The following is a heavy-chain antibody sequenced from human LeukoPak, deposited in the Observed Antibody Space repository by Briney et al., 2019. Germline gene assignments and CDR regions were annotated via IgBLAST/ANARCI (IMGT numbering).Heavy chain of an antibody. CDR3: ARGSRYFDWLDPGDDY. Sequence: ASVKVSCKASGYTFTSFDINWVRQATGQGLEWMGWMNPNSGITGFAQKFQGRVTMTRNTSINTAYMELSSLKSEDTGVYYCARGSRYFDWLDPGDDYWGQGTLVTVSS. D-gene: IGHD3-9*01. CDR2: MNPNSGIT. CDR1: GYTFTSFD. V-gene: IGHV1-8*01. J-gene: IGHJ4*02.